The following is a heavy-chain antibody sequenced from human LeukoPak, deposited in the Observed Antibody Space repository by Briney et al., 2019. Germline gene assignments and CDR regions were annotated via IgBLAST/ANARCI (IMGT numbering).Heavy chain of an antibody. CDR1: GFTFSSYA. CDR3: ARDLRFLEWLPPGGGGMDV. J-gene: IGHJ6*02. CDR2: ISYDGSNK. V-gene: IGHV3-30-3*01. Sequence: GRSLRLSCAASGFTFSSYAMHWVRQAPGKGLEWVAVISYDGSNKYYADSAKGRFTISRDNSKNTLYLQMNSLRAEDTAVYYCARDLRFLEWLPPGGGGMDVWGQGTTVTVSS. D-gene: IGHD3-3*01.